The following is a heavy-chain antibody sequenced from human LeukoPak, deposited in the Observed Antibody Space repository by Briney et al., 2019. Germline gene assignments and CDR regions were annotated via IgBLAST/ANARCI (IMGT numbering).Heavy chain of an antibody. J-gene: IGHJ4*02. CDR1: GYTLTELS. D-gene: IGHD2-2*01. Sequence: ASVKVSCKVSGYTLTELSMHWVRQAPGQGLEWMGYIIPDSGGADYDQRFQGRVTMTRDKSISTVYMELSSLRSDDTAVYYCSTEDKYCGSANCGKYWGQGTLVTVSS. V-gene: IGHV1-2*02. CDR2: IIPDSGGA. CDR3: STEDKYCGSANCGKY.